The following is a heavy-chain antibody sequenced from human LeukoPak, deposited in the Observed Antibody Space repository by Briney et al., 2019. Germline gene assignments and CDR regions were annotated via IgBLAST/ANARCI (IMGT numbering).Heavy chain of an antibody. D-gene: IGHD6-13*01. CDR1: GGSISVSNC. Sequence: SETLSLTCAVSGGSISVSNCWSWVRQPPGKGLEWIGEINHSGSTNYNPSLKSRVTISVDTSKNQFSLKLSSVTAADTAVYYCARRTSSWNDWYFDLWGRGTLVTVSS. J-gene: IGHJ2*01. CDR2: INHSGST. V-gene: IGHV4-4*02. CDR3: ARRTSSWNDWYFDL.